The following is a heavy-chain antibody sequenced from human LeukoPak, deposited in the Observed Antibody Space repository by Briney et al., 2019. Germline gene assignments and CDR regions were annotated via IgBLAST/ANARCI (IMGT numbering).Heavy chain of an antibody. J-gene: IGHJ6*03. CDR3: AKGGGGKIIYYYMDV. V-gene: IGHV3-9*03. CDR1: AFTFTSYS. Sequence: SLRLSCAASAFTFTSYSMNWVRQPAGNGLEWVSGMRWNSDSIDYANSVTGRFTIPRDNASNYLYLLMNSLRTEDMALYYCAKGGGGKIIYYYMDVWGKGTTVTVSS. CDR2: MRWNSDSI. D-gene: IGHD3-16*01.